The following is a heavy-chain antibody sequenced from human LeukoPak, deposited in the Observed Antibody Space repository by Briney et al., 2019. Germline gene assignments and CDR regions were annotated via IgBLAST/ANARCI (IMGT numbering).Heavy chain of an antibody. CDR2: VYYSGSA. CDR1: DGSVSTYY. Sequence: SETLSLTCTISDGSVSTYYWSWIRQPPGKGLEWIGYVYYSGSADYNPSLRSRVTLSVDTSKNQFSLTLTSVTAADTAMYYCATTTIGSSSSYYFDYWGRGTLVTVSS. J-gene: IGHJ4*02. V-gene: IGHV4-59*02. D-gene: IGHD6-6*01. CDR3: ATTTIGSSSSYYFDY.